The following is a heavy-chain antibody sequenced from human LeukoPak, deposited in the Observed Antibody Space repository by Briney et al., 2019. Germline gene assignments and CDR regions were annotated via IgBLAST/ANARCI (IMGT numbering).Heavy chain of an antibody. V-gene: IGHV3-30*18. CDR2: ISHDGSNK. J-gene: IGHJ4*02. Sequence: PGGSLRLSCVASGFTFRTYGMHWVRQAPGKGLEWVATISHDGSNKNYGDSVKGRFTISRDNSRNTLYLQLNSLRPEDTAVYHCAKDWGNYFASGSSYLDSWGQGTLVTVSS. CDR3: AKDWGNYFASGSSYLDS. D-gene: IGHD3-10*01. CDR1: GFTFRTYG.